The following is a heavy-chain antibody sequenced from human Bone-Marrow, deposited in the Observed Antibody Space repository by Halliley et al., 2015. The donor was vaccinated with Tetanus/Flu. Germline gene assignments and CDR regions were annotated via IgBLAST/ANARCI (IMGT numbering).Heavy chain of an antibody. V-gene: IGHV4-59*02. CDR1: GDSVSSHY. Sequence: GLVKPSETLSLTCTVSGDSVSSHYWSWIRQPPGKRLEWIGYISNTGSTRYNPSLKSRVTISVDTSKNQFSLKLNSVYDSDTAIYYCAKNGRNSAGGAEFFHHWGQGTPVTVSS. CDR2: ISNTGST. J-gene: IGHJ1*01. D-gene: IGHD3-10*01. CDR3: AKNGRNSAGGAEFFHH.